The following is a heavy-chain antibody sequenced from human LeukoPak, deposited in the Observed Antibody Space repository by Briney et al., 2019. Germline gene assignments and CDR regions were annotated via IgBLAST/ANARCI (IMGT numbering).Heavy chain of an antibody. D-gene: IGHD3-9*01. V-gene: IGHV4-59*08. Sequence: SETLSLTCTVSGGSISSYYWGWIRQSPGEGLEWIGYIYYSGSTNYNPSLKSRVTMSVDTSKNQFSLKLSSVTAADTAVYYCARHGYDILTGSIWGQGTMVTVSS. CDR2: IYYSGST. CDR3: ARHGYDILTGSI. CDR1: GGSISSYY. J-gene: IGHJ3*02.